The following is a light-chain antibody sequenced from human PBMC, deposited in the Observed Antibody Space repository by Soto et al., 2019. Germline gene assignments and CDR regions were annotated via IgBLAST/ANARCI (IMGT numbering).Light chain of an antibody. Sequence: IQVTQSPSSVSASVGDRVTITCRATQDIGTYLAWYQQIPGKAPKLLIYDASTLQTGVPSRFSGSGSGTDFTLTISYLQSEDFGTYYCQQFYNYPRTFGQGTKV. CDR1: QDIGTY. J-gene: IGKJ1*01. CDR2: DAS. CDR3: QQFYNYPRT. V-gene: IGKV1-8*01.